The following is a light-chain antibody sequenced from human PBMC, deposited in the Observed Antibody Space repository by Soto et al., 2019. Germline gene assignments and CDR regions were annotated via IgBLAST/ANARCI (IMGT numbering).Light chain of an antibody. V-gene: IGLV2-8*01. CDR3: SSFAGTNSFV. CDR2: EVT. J-gene: IGLJ1*01. CDR1: TSDIGAYNY. Sequence: QSVLTQPPSASGSPGQSFTISCTGTTSDIGAYNYVSWYQQRPGKAPKLIIYEVTRRPSGVPDRIFGSKSYTTASLTVSGLQAEDEADYYCSSFAGTNSFVFGTGTKLTVL.